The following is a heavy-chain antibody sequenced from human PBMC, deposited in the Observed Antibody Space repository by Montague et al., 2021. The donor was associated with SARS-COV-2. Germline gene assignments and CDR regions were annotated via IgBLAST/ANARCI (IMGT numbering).Heavy chain of an antibody. V-gene: IGHV3-23*01. D-gene: IGHD3-22*01. Sequence: SLRLSCAASGLTFSNYAMSWVRQAPGKGLEWITAISGNGRDIYYADSVKGRLTTSRDNSRNALYLQMNSLRAEDTAVYYCAKSYDSGGYNFGRGADYWGQGALVTVSS. CDR2: ISGNGRDI. J-gene: IGHJ4*02. CDR1: GLTFSNYA. CDR3: AKSYDSGGYNFGRGADY.